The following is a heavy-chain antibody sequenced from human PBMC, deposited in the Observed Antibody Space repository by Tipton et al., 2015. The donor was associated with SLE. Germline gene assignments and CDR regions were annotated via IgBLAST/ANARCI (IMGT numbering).Heavy chain of an antibody. Sequence: TLSLTCTVSGGSISSGDYYWSWIRQPPGKGLEWIGYIYYSGSTYYNPSLKSRVTISVDTSKNQFSLKLSSVTAADTAVYYCARDSANYLLDYWGQGTLVTVSS. CDR1: GGSISSGDYY. D-gene: IGHD1-7*01. V-gene: IGHV4-30-4*01. CDR2: IYYSGST. J-gene: IGHJ4*02. CDR3: ARDSANYLLDY.